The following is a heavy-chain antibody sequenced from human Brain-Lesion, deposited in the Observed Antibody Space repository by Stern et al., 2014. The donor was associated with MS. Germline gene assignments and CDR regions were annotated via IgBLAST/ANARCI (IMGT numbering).Heavy chain of an antibody. V-gene: IGHV4-61*02. J-gene: IGHJ6*02. CDR1: GGSISSGGYY. CDR2: IFNSGST. D-gene: IGHD2-2*01. CDR3: ARGRVVPGFQYYATDV. Sequence: QVQLQESGPGLVKPSQTLSLSCTVSGGSISSGGYYWSWIRQPAGKGLEWIGRIFNSGSTSYNPSLQSRVPISIDTSKNQFSLRLNSMTAADTAVYYCARGRVVPGFQYYATDVWGQGTTVIVSS.